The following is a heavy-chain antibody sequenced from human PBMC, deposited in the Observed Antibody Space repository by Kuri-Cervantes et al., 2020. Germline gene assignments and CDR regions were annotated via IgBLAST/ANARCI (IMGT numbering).Heavy chain of an antibody. CDR1: GFTFSSYG. CDR2: ISYDRSNK. D-gene: IGHD3-9*01. CDR3: AKADDILTGWGGMDV. V-gene: IGHV3-30*18. J-gene: IGHJ6*02. Sequence: GESLKISCAASGFTFSSYGMHWVRQAPGKGLEWVAVISYDRSNKYYVDSVKGRFTISRDNSKNTLYLQMNSLRAEDTAVYCCAKADDILTGWGGMDVWGQGTTVTVSS.